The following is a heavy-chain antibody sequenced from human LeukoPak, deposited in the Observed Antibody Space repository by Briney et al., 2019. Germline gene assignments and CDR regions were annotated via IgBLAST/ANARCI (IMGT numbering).Heavy chain of an antibody. CDR2: IYYNGAT. CDR3: ATELREPCTSTSCSGDP. CDR1: GGSISSSYYS. V-gene: IGHV4-39*02. D-gene: IGHD2-2*01. Sequence: PSETLSLTCTVSGGSISSSYYSWGWIRQPPGKGLQWIATIYYNGATQYNPSLRSRVTISVDTSKNQFSVKLNSVTAADTAVYYCATELREPCTSTSCSGDPWGQGTLVTVSS. J-gene: IGHJ5*02.